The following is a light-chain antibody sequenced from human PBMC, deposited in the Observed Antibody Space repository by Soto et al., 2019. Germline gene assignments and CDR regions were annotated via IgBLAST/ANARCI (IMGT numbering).Light chain of an antibody. Sequence: DIQMTQSPSSLSAAVGDRVTITCRASQSISSYLYWYQQTPGKAPKLLIYAASSLQTGGPSRFSGSGSDTDFTLTISSLQTEDFTNYYCQQSYSTPPWTFGQGTKVQIK. CDR1: QSISSY. CDR2: AAS. V-gene: IGKV1-39*01. CDR3: QQSYSTPPWT. J-gene: IGKJ1*01.